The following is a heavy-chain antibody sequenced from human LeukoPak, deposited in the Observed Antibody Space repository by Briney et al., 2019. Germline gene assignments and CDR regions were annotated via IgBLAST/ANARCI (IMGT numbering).Heavy chain of an antibody. CDR3: AKDRPYSSGSFAEYFQH. J-gene: IGHJ1*01. V-gene: IGHV3-30*18. CDR2: ISYDGSNK. CDR1: GFTFSSYG. Sequence: GGSLRLSCAASGFTFSSYGMHWVRQAPGKGLEWVAVISYDGSNKYYADSVKGRFTISRDNSKNTLYLQMNSLRAEDTAVYYCAKDRPYSSGSFAEYFQHWGQGTLVTVSS. D-gene: IGHD3-22*01.